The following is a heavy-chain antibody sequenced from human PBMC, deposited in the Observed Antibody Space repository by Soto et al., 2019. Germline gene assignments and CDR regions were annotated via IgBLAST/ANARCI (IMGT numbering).Heavy chain of an antibody. CDR3: ARDWEFGY. D-gene: IGHD3-10*01. J-gene: IGHJ4*02. CDR1: GYTFTSYY. Sequence: QVQLVQSGAEVKKPGASVKVSCKASGYTFTSYYIHWVRQAPGQGLEWMGLINPSGGTTVDQQKCQGRVTMTRDTSTSTVYMALSSLRSEDTAVYYCARDWEFGYWGQGTLVTVSS. V-gene: IGHV1-46*01. CDR2: INPSGGTT.